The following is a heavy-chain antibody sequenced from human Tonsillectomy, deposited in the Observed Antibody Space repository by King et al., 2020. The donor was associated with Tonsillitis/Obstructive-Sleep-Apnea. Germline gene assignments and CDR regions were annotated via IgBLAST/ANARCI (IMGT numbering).Heavy chain of an antibody. V-gene: IGHV1-18*01. CDR2: ISAYIGET. CDR3: ARYYCSGGRCYSEWFDP. CDR1: GYTFTSYG. Sequence: VQLVESGAEVKKPGASVKVSCKASGYTFTSYGITWVRQAPGLGLEWMGWISAYIGETKYGQKFQGRVAMTTDTSTSTAYMELRSLRIDDTAVYYCARYYCSGGRCYSEWFDPWGQGTLVTVSS. J-gene: IGHJ5*02. D-gene: IGHD2-15*01.